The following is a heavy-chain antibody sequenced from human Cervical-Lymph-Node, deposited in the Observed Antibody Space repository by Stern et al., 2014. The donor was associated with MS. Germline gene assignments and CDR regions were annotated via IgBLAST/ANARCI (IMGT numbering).Heavy chain of an antibody. D-gene: IGHD1-1*01. Sequence: EVQLVESGGGVIQPGGSLRLSCTASGFTVGRDYMTWVRQAPGKGLEWGSLITNVGSTFYTNSVKGRFTISRDDSKNTVYLHMTSLRAEDTDMYYCARDTSSPERSDWWGQGTLVTVSS. CDR3: ARDTSSPERSDW. CDR2: ITNVGST. CDR1: GFTVGRDY. J-gene: IGHJ4*02. V-gene: IGHV3-53*01.